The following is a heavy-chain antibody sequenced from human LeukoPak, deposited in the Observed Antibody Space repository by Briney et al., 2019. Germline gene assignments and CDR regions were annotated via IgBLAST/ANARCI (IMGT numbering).Heavy chain of an antibody. CDR1: GFNFTNAW. CDR3: TTPTDLAY. V-gene: IGHV3-15*01. CDR2: IKGKPDGATI. J-gene: IGHJ4*02. Sequence: GRSRRLSCAAAGFNFTNAWMSWVRQAAGKGLEWVGRIKGKPDGATIAYAAPVKGRFTISRDDSRSSLYLQMNSLKPEDTAVYYCTTPTDLAYWGQGALVTVSS.